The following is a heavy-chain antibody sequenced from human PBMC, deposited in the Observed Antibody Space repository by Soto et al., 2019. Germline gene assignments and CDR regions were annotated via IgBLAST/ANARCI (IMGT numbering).Heavy chain of an antibody. CDR1: GFTFSSYW. J-gene: IGHJ3*02. Sequence: EVQLVESGGGLVQPGGSLRLSCAASGFTFSSYWMHWVRQAPGKGLVWVSRINGDGSSISYADSVKGRFTISRDNAKDTLYLQMNSLRAEDTAVYYCATPLPTARRNAFDIWGQGTMVTVSS. CDR3: ATPLPTARRNAFDI. D-gene: IGHD4-17*01. CDR2: INGDGSSI. V-gene: IGHV3-74*01.